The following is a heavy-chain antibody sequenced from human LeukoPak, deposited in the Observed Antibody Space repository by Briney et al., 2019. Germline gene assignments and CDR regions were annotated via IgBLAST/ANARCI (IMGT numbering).Heavy chain of an antibody. V-gene: IGHV4-4*02. CDR1: GGSISSTNW. CDR2: VHLSGRT. CDR3: AREGGPYRPLDY. J-gene: IGHJ4*02. Sequence: PSETLSLTCGVSGGSISSTNWWTWVRQPPGEGLEWIGEVHLSGRTNYNPPLESRVTMSVDMSENHISLKLTSVTAADTAVYYCAREGGPYRPLDYSGQGTLVTVSS.